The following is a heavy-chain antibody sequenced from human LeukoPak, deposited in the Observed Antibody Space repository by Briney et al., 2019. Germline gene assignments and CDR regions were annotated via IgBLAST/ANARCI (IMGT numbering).Heavy chain of an antibody. J-gene: IGHJ5*02. D-gene: IGHD3-10*01. V-gene: IGHV4-59*08. CDR1: GGSISSYY. Sequence: PSETLSLTCTVSGGSISSYYWSWIRQPPGKGLEWIGYIYYSGSTNYNPSLKSRVTISVDTSKNQFSLKLSSVTAADTAVYYCATSQGIRGYNWFDPWGQGTLVTVSS. CDR3: ATSQGIRGYNWFDP. CDR2: IYYSGST.